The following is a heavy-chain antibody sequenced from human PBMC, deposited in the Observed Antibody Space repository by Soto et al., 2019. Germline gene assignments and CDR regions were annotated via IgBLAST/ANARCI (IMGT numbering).Heavy chain of an antibody. CDR3: ARDQVKGTMTIL. J-gene: IGHJ4*02. CDR2: ISYDGSNK. Sequence: QVQLVESGGGVVQPGRSLRLSCAASGFTFINYAMHWVRQAPGKGLEWVAVISYDGSNKYYADSVKGRFTISRDNSKNTMYLQMNSLSAEDTAVYHCARDQVKGTMTILWGQGTLVTVSS. CDR1: GFTFINYA. D-gene: IGHD4-17*01. V-gene: IGHV3-30-3*01.